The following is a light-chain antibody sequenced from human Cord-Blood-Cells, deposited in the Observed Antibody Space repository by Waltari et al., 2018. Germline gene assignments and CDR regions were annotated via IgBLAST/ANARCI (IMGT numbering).Light chain of an antibody. CDR2: EVS. Sequence: QSALTQPPSASGSPGQSVTISCTGTSSDVGGYTYVPWYQQHPGKAPKLMIYEVSKRPSGVPERFSGSKSGNTASLTVSGLQAEDEGDYYCSSYAGSNNFVVFGGGTKLTVL. J-gene: IGLJ2*01. CDR1: SSDVGGYTY. V-gene: IGLV2-8*01. CDR3: SSYAGSNNFVV.